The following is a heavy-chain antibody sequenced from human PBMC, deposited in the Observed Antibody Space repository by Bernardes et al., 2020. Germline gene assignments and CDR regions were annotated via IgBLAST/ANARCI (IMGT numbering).Heavy chain of an antibody. Sequence: SETLSLTCTVSGGSISTNYWSWIRQPPGNGLAWIGNIYYSGSTNYNPSLKSRVTISVDTSKKEFSLKLSSVTAADTAVYYCARGRLGGAVWGQGTLVTVSS. J-gene: IGHJ4*02. D-gene: IGHD1-26*01. CDR2: IYYSGST. CDR3: ARGRLGGAV. V-gene: IGHV4-59*01. CDR1: GGSISTNY.